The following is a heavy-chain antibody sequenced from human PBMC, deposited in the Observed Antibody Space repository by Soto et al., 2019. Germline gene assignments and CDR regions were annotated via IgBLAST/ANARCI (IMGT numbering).Heavy chain of an antibody. CDR2: ISSSSSYI. D-gene: IGHD6-13*01. V-gene: IGHV3-21*01. J-gene: IGHJ4*02. CDR1: GFTFSSYS. CDR3: ARGEQQLVRAPGGFDY. Sequence: PGGSLRLSCAASGFTFSSYSMNWVRQAPGKGLEWVSSISSSSSYIYYADSVKGRFTISRDNAKNSLYLQMNSLRAEDTAVYYCARGEQQLVRAPGGFDYWGQGTLVTVSS.